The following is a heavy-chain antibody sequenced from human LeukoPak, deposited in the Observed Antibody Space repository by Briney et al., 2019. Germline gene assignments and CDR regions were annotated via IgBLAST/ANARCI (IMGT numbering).Heavy chain of an antibody. D-gene: IGHD6-6*01. V-gene: IGHV1-69*05. CDR3: ARTLEYSSSYYFDY. Sequence: ASVKVSCKASGYTFTGYYMHWVRQAPGQGLEWMGGIIPIFGTANYAQKFQGRVTITTDESTSTAYMELSSLRSEDTAVYYCARTLEYSSSYYFDYWGQGTLVTVSS. CDR2: IIPIFGTA. J-gene: IGHJ4*02. CDR1: GYTFTGYY.